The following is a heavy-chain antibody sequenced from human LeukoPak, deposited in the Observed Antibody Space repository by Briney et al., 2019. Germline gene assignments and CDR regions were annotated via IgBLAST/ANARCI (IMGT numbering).Heavy chain of an antibody. V-gene: IGHV4-30-2*01. J-gene: IGHJ4*02. Sequence: SETLSPTCAVSGGSISSGGYSWSWIPPPPGEGPGWVGYIYHSGSTYYNPSLKSRVTISVDRSKNQFSLKLSSVTAADTAVYYCAREIGGSGSFDYWGQGTLVTVSS. CDR1: GGSISSGGYS. CDR2: IYHSGST. D-gene: IGHD3-10*01. CDR3: AREIGGSGSFDY.